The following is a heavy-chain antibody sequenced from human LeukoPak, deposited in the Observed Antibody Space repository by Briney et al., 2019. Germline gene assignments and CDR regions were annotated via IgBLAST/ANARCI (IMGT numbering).Heavy chain of an antibody. D-gene: IGHD2-8*02. Sequence: GGTLRLSCAASGFTFSNAWMSWVRQAPGKGLEWVGRIKSKTDGGTTDYAAPVEGRFTISRDDSKNTLYLQMNSLKTEDTAEYCCTTEFFSPTGGWFDPWGQGTLVTVSS. J-gene: IGHJ5*02. CDR3: TTEFFSPTGGWFDP. CDR1: GFTFSNAW. CDR2: IKSKTDGGTT. V-gene: IGHV3-15*01.